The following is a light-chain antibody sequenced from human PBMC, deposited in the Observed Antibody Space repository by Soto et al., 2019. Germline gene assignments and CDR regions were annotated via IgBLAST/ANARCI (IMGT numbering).Light chain of an antibody. V-gene: IGKV1-39*01. J-gene: IGKJ1*01. Sequence: EIQMTQSPPSLSASVGDSVTITCRASQNINSQLTWYQQKPGRAPQLLIYGAFTLQSGVPSRFSGRGSGTDFPLTISRLQHEDFASYYYQQTSITPRTFGQGTKVEIK. CDR2: GAF. CDR1: QNINSQ. CDR3: QQTSITPRT.